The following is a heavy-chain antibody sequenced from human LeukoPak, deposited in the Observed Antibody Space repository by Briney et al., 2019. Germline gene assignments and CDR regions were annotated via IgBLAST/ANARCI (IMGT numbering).Heavy chain of an antibody. D-gene: IGHD4-17*01. J-gene: IGHJ2*01. Sequence: PSETLSLTCTVSGGSISSYYWSWIRQPPGKGLEWIGYIYYSGSTNYNPSLKSRVTISVDTSKNQFSLKLSSVTAADTAVYYCARPRLDRGDYPPYFDLWGRGTLVTVSS. V-gene: IGHV4-59*08. CDR1: GGSISSYY. CDR2: IYYSGST. CDR3: ARPRLDRGDYPPYFDL.